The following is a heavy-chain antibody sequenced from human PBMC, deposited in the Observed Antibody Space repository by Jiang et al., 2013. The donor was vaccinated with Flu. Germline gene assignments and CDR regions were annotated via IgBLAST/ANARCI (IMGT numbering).Heavy chain of an antibody. D-gene: IGHD4-17*01. CDR2: IDSDGNT. J-gene: IGHJ4*02. CDR1: GDSISLYY. CDR3: AKEGRYDYGVAFDF. V-gene: IGHV4-4*07. Sequence: LLKPSETLSLTCTVSGDSISLYYWTWIRQPAGKGLEWIGRIDSDGNTRYNPSLSSPVTISLDTSRNQFSLQVNYVTAADTAVYYCAKEGRYDYGVAFDFWGQGTLVTVSS.